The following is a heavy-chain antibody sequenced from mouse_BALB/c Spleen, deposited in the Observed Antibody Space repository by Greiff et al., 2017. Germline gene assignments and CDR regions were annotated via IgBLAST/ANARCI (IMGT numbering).Heavy chain of an antibody. CDR3: ARVYDYDEAWFAY. V-gene: IGHV5-4*02. CDR2: ISDGGSYT. J-gene: IGHJ3*01. CDR1: GFTFSDYY. D-gene: IGHD2-4*01. Sequence: EVQRVESGGGLVKPGGSLKLSCAASGFTFSDYYMYWVRQTPEKRLEWVATISDGGSYTYYPDSVKGRFTISRDNAKNNLYLQMSSLKSEDTAMYYCARVYDYDEAWFAYWGQGTLVTVSA.